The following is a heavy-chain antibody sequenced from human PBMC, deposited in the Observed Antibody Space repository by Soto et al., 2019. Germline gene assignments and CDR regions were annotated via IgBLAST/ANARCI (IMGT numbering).Heavy chain of an antibody. CDR2: IIPILGIA. J-gene: IGHJ4*02. D-gene: IGHD2-15*01. Sequence: QVQLVQSGAEVKKPGSSVKVSCKASGGTFSSYTISWVRQAPGQGLEWMGRIIPILGIANYAQKFQGRVTXXADQATSTAYMELSRLRSEDTAVYYCASGLLGFDYWGQGTLVTVSS. V-gene: IGHV1-69*02. CDR3: ASGLLGFDY. CDR1: GGTFSSYT.